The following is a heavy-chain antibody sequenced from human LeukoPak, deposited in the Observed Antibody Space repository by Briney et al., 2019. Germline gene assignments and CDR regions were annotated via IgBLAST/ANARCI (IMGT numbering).Heavy chain of an antibody. V-gene: IGHV3-7*01. CDR1: GFTFIDYW. J-gene: IGHJ4*02. CDR2: IKQDGSEK. CDR3: AREGILAAGDY. Sequence: GGSLRLSCAASGFTFIDYWMSWVRQAPGKGLEWVANIKQDGSEKYYVDSVKGRFPISRDNTKKSLYLRMNSLRVEDTAIYYCAREGILAAGDYWGQGTLVTVSP. D-gene: IGHD6-25*01.